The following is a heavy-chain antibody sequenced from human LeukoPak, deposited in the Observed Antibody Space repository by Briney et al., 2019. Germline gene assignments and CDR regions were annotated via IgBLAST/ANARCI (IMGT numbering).Heavy chain of an antibody. V-gene: IGHV4-4*02. CDR2: IYHSGST. CDR3: ARGQYSGSCFDN. D-gene: IGHD1-26*01. Sequence: SETLSLTCAVSGGSISSINWWSRVRQPPGEGLEWIGEIYHSGSTNYNPSLKGRVTISVDKSKNQFSLKLSSVAAADAAVYYCARGQYSGSCFDNWGQGSLVTVSS. CDR1: GGSISSINW. J-gene: IGHJ4*02.